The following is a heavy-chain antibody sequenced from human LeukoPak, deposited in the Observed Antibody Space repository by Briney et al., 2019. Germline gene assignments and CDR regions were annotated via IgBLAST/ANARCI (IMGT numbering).Heavy chain of an antibody. CDR1: GGSFSSYA. D-gene: IGHD6-13*01. CDR2: VFPLFGAP. J-gene: IGHJ5*02. V-gene: IGHV1-69*06. CDR3: ARHDSYSSSFPYNWFDP. Sequence: SVKVSCKASGGSFSSYAISWVRQAPGQGLEWMGGVFPLFGAPNYAQKSQRRVTITADKSTTTAYMELSSLRSEDTAVYFCARHDSYSSSFPYNWFDPWGQGTLVTVSS.